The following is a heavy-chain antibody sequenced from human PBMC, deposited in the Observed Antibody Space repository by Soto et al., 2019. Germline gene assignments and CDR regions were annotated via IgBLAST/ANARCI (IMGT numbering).Heavy chain of an antibody. D-gene: IGHD3-3*01. CDR1: GGSFSGYY. V-gene: IGHV4-34*01. J-gene: IGHJ6*02. CDR3: ARGGNVLRFLEWFSNYYYGMDV. CDR2: INHSGST. Sequence: LSLTFAVYGGSFSGYYWSWIRQPPGKGLEWIGEINHSGSTNYNPSLKSRVTISVGTSKNQFSLKLSSVTAADTAVYYCARGGNVLRFLEWFSNYYYGMDVWGQGTTVTVSS.